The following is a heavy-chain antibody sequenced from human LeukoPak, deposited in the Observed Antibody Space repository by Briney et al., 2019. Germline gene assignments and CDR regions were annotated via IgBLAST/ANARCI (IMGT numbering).Heavy chain of an antibody. Sequence: GGSLRLSCAASGFPFSSYAFHWVRQAPCKGLEWASVIWYDGSNKYYADSLKGRFHLPRDNSKNTLYLQTNSLRDEDTAVYYCARAPYTTGRSFYFDSWGLGTLVTVSS. CDR3: ARAPYTTGRSFYFDS. CDR1: GFPFSSYA. J-gene: IGHJ4*02. V-gene: IGHV3-33*01. D-gene: IGHD2-2*02. CDR2: IWYDGSNK.